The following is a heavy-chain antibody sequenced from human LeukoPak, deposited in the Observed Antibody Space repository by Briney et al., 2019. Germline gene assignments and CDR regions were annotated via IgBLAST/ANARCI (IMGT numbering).Heavy chain of an antibody. V-gene: IGHV1-2*02. Sequence: ASVKVSCKASGYTFTGYYMHWVRQAPGQGLEWMGWINPNSGGTNYAQKFQGRVTMTRETSISTAYMELSRLRSDDTAVYYCARQLSYDFWSSDYWGQGTLVTVSS. D-gene: IGHD3-3*01. CDR1: GYTFTGYY. CDR3: ARQLSYDFWSSDY. J-gene: IGHJ4*02. CDR2: INPNSGGT.